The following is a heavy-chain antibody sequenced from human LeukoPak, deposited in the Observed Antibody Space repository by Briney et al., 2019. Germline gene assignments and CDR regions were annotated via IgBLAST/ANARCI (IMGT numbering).Heavy chain of an antibody. CDR3: ARASNAAYFDY. J-gene: IGHJ4*02. V-gene: IGHV3-7*04. D-gene: IGHD1-1*01. CDR1: GFTSSNDG. Sequence: PGGSLRLSCAASGFTSSNDGMSWVRQALGKGLEGVAKIGREGSGEYSVDSVKVRFTISRSNAKNSLYLQMNSLRVEDTAVYYCARASNAAYFDYWGQGTLVTVSS. CDR2: IGREGSGE.